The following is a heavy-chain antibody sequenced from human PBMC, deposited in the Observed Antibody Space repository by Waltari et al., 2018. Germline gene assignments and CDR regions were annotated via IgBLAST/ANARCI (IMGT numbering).Heavy chain of an antibody. CDR2: IRSSGTFV. V-gene: IGHV3-11*01. J-gene: IGHJ2*01. Sequence: QVQLVESGGGLVKPGGSMRLSCAASGFSFSDHYMSWMRQAPGKGREWISHIRSSGTFVYYADSVKGRFTISRDNAKNSLYLQMNSLKDEDTAVYYCARDGGGTNRSYRYFDLWGRGTLVRVSS. CDR3: ARDGGGTNRSYRYFDL. D-gene: IGHD1-26*01. CDR1: GFSFSDHY.